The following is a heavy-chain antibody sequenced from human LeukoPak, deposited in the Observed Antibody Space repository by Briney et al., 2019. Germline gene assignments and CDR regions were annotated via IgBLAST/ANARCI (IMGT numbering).Heavy chain of an antibody. J-gene: IGHJ5*02. V-gene: IGHV4-59*01. CDR2: IYYSGST. Sequence: PSETLSLTCAVYGGSFSGYYWSWIRQPSGKGLEWIGYIYYSGSTNYNPSIKSRVTISVDTSKYQFSLKLNSVTAADTAVYYCARTTEDCSSTSCYQYWFDPWGQGTLVTVSS. CDR1: GGSFSGYY. D-gene: IGHD2-2*01. CDR3: ARTTEDCSSTSCYQYWFDP.